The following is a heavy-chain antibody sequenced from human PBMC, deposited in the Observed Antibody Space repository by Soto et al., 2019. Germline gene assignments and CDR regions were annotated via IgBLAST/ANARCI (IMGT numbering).Heavy chain of an antibody. Sequence: EGSLRLSCAASGFTFTSYSMNWVRQAPGKGLEWISYISSASYTTYYADSVKGRFTISRDNSKNSLYLQMNSLLDEDRSVSSSARCLGANGHPFDYWGQGTQVTVSS. V-gene: IGHV3-48*02. D-gene: IGHD2-8*01. CDR1: GFTFTSYS. CDR2: ISSASYTT. J-gene: IGHJ4*01. CDR3: ARCLGANGHPFDY.